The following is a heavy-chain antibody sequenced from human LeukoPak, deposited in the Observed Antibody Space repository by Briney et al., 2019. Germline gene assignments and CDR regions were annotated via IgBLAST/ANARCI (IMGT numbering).Heavy chain of an antibody. CDR2: IYYSGSI. V-gene: IGHV4-59*08. Sequence: PSETLSLTCIVPCGSISSCYWNWIRQPPGKGPEWIGYIYYSGSIKYNPSPKSRVTISVDTSKNQFSLKLSCVTAADTAVYYCARQRVGAISWFEPWGQGTLVTVSS. J-gene: IGHJ5*02. CDR1: CGSISSCY. D-gene: IGHD1-26*01. CDR3: ARQRVGAISWFEP.